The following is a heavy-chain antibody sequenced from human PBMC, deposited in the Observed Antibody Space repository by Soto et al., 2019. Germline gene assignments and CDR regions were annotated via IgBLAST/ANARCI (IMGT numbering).Heavy chain of an antibody. CDR3: ARLLYGDGYPDSVLDY. J-gene: IGHJ4*02. CDR1: GYRFTSYW. V-gene: IGHV5-51*01. D-gene: IGHD5-12*01. Sequence: GESLKISCKGSGYRFTSYWIGWVRQMPGKGLEWMAIIYPGDSDTRYSPSFQGQVTISADKSISTAYLQWSSLKASDTAMYYCARLLYGDGYPDSVLDYWGQGALVTVSS. CDR2: IYPGDSDT.